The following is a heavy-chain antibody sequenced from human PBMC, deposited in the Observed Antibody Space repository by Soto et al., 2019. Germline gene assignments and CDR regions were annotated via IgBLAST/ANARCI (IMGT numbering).Heavy chain of an antibody. CDR1: GDSVSSTSAA. V-gene: IGHV6-1*01. D-gene: IGHD6-19*01. CDR3: ARGSYYSGWV. CDR2: TYYRSKWYS. Sequence: QTLSLTCAISGDSVSSTSAAWSWIRQSPSRGLEWLGRTYYRSKWYSDYAVSVKSRITINPDTSKNQFSLQLNSVTPEDTAVYYCARGSYYSGWVWGQGTLVTVSS. J-gene: IGHJ4*02.